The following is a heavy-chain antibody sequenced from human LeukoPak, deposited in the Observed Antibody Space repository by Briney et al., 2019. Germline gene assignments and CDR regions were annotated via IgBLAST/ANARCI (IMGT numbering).Heavy chain of an antibody. CDR3: ARDSIVGATSTLDY. D-gene: IGHD1-26*01. CDR2: ISSNGGST. J-gene: IGHJ4*02. CDR1: GFTFSSYA. V-gene: IGHV3-64*01. Sequence: PGGSLRLSCAASGFTFSSYAMHWVRQAPGKGLEYVSAISSNGGSTYYANSVKGRFTISRDNSKNTLYLQMGSLRAEDMAVYYCARDSIVGATSTLDYWGQGTLVTVSS.